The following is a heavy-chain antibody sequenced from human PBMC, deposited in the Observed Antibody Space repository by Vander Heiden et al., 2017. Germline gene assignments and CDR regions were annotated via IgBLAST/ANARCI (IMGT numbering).Heavy chain of an antibody. V-gene: IGHV3-9*01. J-gene: IGHJ4*02. CDR3: AKVYYGSGPFDY. D-gene: IGHD3-10*01. Sequence: EVQLVESGGGLVQPGRSLRLSCAACGFTFDDYAMHWVRQAPGKGLEWVSGISWNSGSIGYADSVKGRFTISRDNAKNSLYLQMNSLRAEDTALYYCAKVYYGSGPFDYWGQGTLVTVSS. CDR2: ISWNSGSI. CDR1: GFTFDDYA.